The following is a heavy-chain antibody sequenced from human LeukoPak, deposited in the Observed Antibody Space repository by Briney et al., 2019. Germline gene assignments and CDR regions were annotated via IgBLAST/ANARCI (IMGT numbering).Heavy chain of an antibody. CDR1: GFTFSSYG. CDR3: ARGGPLLWFGEPFDY. Sequence: GGSLRLSCAASGFTFSSYGMHWVRQAPGKGLEWVAFIRFDGSNEYYADSVKGRFTISRDNSKNTLYLQMGSLRAEDMAVYYCARGGPLLWFGEPFDYWGQGTLVTVSS. D-gene: IGHD3-10*01. V-gene: IGHV3-30*02. J-gene: IGHJ4*02. CDR2: IRFDGSNE.